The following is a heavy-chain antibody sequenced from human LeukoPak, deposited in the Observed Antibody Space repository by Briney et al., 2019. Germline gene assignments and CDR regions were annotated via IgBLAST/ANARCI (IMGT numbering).Heavy chain of an antibody. CDR1: GGSFSGYY. Sequence: PSETLSLTCAVYGGSFSGYYWGWNRQPPGKGLEWIGAIYYSGIPYYNPSLKSRVTLSVDTSKNQFSLRLSFVTAADTAVYYCARHERGYYFDYWGQGTLVTVSS. D-gene: IGHD3-16*01. CDR2: IYYSGIP. V-gene: IGHV4-34*01. J-gene: IGHJ4*02. CDR3: ARHERGYYFDY.